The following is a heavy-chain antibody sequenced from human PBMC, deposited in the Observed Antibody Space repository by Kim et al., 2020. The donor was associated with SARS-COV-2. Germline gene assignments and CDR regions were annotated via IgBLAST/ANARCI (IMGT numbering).Heavy chain of an antibody. V-gene: IGHV4-31*03. D-gene: IGHD2-21*01. Sequence: SETLSLTCTVSGGSISSGGYYWSWIRQHPGKGLEWFWYIYYSGSTYYNPSLKSRGTISVDTSKNQFSLKLSSETAADPDGYYCARAHRWGLIAYLGPVD. CDR3: ARAHRWGLIAYLGPVD. CDR1: GGSISSGGYY. J-gene: IGHJ4*01. CDR2: IYYSGST.